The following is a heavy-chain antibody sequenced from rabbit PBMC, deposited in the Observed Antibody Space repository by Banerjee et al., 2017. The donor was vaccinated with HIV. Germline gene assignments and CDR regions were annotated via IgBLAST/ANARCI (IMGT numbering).Heavy chain of an antibody. D-gene: IGHD8-1*01. Sequence: QSLEESGGGLVQPEGSLTLTCTASGFSFSSSYYMCWVRQAPGKGLEWIACIYAGSSGSTYHASWARGRFTISKTSSTTVTLQMTSLTAADTATYFCARGIYAGYAGCGYATGITRIDLWGQGTLVTVS. V-gene: IGHV1S40*01. J-gene: IGHJ3*01. CDR3: ARGIYAGYAGCGYATGITRIDL. CDR2: IYAGSSGST. CDR1: GFSFSSSYY.